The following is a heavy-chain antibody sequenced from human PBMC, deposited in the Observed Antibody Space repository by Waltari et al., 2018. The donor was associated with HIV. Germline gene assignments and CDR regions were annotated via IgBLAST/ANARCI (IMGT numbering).Heavy chain of an antibody. V-gene: IGHV3-33*01. CDR3: ARRDGYNLVDF. CDR1: GFTFSSYG. CDR2: IWYDGSNK. Sequence: QVQLVESGGGVVQPGRSLRLSCAASGFTFSSYGMHWVRQAPGKGRGWGAVIWYDGSNKDYADSVKGRFIISRDNAENKLYLEMNSLRVEDTAVYYCARRDGYNLVDFWGQGTLVTVSS. D-gene: IGHD5-12*01. J-gene: IGHJ4*02.